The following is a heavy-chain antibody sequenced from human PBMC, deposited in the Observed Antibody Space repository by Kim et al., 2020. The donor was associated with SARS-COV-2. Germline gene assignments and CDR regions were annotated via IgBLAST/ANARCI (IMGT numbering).Heavy chain of an antibody. CDR3: AKPYPEYGDYKEVGGYFDS. CDR2: ISYDGSNK. D-gene: IGHD4-17*01. J-gene: IGHJ4*02. V-gene: IGHV3-30*18. CDR1: GFTFSSYG. Sequence: GGSLRLSCAASGFTFSSYGMHWVRQAPGKGLEWVAVISYDGSNKYYADSVKGRFTISRDNSKNTLYLQMNSLRAEDTAVYYCAKPYPEYGDYKEVGGYFDSWGQGTLVTVSS.